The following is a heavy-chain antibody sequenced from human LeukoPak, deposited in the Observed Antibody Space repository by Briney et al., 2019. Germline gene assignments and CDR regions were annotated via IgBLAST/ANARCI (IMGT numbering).Heavy chain of an antibody. J-gene: IGHJ3*02. Sequence: PGGSLRLSCAASGFTFRTSWMHWVRQAPGKGLVWVSRIKSDGSSRSYADSVKDRFTISRDNAKDTLYLQMSGLRDEDTAVYYCARDPHGSGSSDSPHDAFDIWGQGTMVTVSS. CDR2: IKSDGSSR. CDR3: ARDPHGSGSSDSPHDAFDI. D-gene: IGHD3-10*01. CDR1: GFTFRTSW. V-gene: IGHV3-74*01.